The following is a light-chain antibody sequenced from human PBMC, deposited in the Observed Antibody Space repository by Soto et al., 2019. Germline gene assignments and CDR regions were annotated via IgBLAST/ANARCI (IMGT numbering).Light chain of an antibody. J-gene: IGKJ1*01. CDR2: AAS. CDR1: QGISSY. Sequence: AIRMTPSPSSFSASTGDRVTINCRASQGISSYLAWYQQKPGKAPKLLIYAASTLQSGVPSRFSGSGSGTDFTLTISCLQSEDFATYYCQQYYSYRTFGQGTKVDIK. CDR3: QQYYSYRT. V-gene: IGKV1-8*01.